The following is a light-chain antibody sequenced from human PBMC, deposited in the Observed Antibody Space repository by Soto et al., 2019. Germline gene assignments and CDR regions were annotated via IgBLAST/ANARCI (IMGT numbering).Light chain of an antibody. CDR2: EVS. CDR3: SSYKSSTPYV. V-gene: IGLV2-14*01. Sequence: QSVLTQPASVSGSPGQSISISCTGTSSDVGGYNYVSWYQQQPGKAPKLMIYEVSSRPSGVSDRFSGSKSGNTASLTISGLQVEDEADYYCSSYKSSTPYVFGTGTKVTVL. J-gene: IGLJ1*01. CDR1: SSDVGGYNY.